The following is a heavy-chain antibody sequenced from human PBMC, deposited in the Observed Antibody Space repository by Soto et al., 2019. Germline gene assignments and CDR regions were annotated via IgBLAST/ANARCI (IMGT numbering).Heavy chain of an antibody. D-gene: IGHD3-16*01. CDR1: GFTVSNNY. Sequence: EEQLVESGGDLVQPGGSLRLSCAASGFTVSNNYMSWVRQAPGKGLEWGSLIYSGGSTYYADSVKGRFTISRDSSKTTLYLQRNSLRAGDTAMYYCAAYSHKGYWGQGTLVTVSS. V-gene: IGHV3-66*01. J-gene: IGHJ4*02. CDR2: IYSGGST. CDR3: AAYSHKGY.